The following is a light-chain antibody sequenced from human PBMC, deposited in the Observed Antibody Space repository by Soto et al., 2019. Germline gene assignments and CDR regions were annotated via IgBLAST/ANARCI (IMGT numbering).Light chain of an antibody. Sequence: QSVLTQPPSASGTPGQRVTISCSGSSSNIGINTVNWYQQLPGTAPKLLIYSSNQRPSGVPDRFSGSKSGTSASLAISGLQSEDEADYYCAAWDDSLNVLFGGGTKVTVL. CDR3: AAWDDSLNVL. V-gene: IGLV1-44*01. CDR1: SSNIGINT. CDR2: SSN. J-gene: IGLJ3*02.